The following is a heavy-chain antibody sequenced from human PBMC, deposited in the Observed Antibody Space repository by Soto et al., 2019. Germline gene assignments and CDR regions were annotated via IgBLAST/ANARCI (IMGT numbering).Heavy chain of an antibody. Sequence: QVQLQQWGAGLLKPSETLSLNCAVTGGSLSGYYWSWIRQPPGKGLERIGEVKDGGHTNYSQSLRGRVTISSDTSNNQFSLRLNSVTAADTGVYYCARGQEGVVATHWDQGSLVTVSS. J-gene: IGHJ4*02. CDR1: GGSLSGYY. CDR2: VKDGGHT. V-gene: IGHV4-34*01. D-gene: IGHD5-12*01. CDR3: ARGQEGVVATH.